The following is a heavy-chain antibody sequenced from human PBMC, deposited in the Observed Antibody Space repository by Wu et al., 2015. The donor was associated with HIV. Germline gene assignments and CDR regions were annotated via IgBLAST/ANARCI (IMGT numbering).Heavy chain of an antibody. CDR2: INPKSTGA. J-gene: IGHJ5*02. D-gene: IGHD3-22*01. CDR1: GYTFIGYY. Sequence: QVQLVQSGTELKKPGASLKVSCKASGYTFIGYYIHWVRQVPGQRLEWMGWINPKSTGALYADNFQGRVTMTSDTSINTAYMELTRLTSDDTAVYYCARAWATSITMREGFDPWGQGTLVTVSS. V-gene: IGHV1-2*02. CDR3: ARAWATSITMREGFDP.